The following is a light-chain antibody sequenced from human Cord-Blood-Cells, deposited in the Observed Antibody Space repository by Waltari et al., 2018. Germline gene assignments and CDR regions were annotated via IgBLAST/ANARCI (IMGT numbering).Light chain of an antibody. CDR1: QSISSY. J-gene: IGKJ1*01. V-gene: IGKV1-39*01. CDR3: QQSYSTPQP. CDR2: AAS. Sequence: DIQMTQSPSSLSASVGDRVTITCRASQSISSYLNWYQQKPGKAPKLLIYAASSLQSGVPSMFSGSGSGTDFTLTISSLQPEDFATYYCQQSYSTPQPFCPVTKVEIK.